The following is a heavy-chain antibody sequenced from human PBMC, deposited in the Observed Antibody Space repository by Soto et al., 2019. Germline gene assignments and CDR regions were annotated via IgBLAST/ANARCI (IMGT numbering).Heavy chain of an antibody. Sequence: EVQLVESGGGLAQPGGSLRLSCAASGFIFSSYWMHWVRQAPGKGLVWVSRINSDESRTSYADSVKGRFTISRDNAKNTLNLQMNSLRAEDTAVYYCARVSVGAYYFDYWGQGILVTVSS. D-gene: IGHD1-26*01. CDR3: ARVSVGAYYFDY. CDR2: INSDESRT. J-gene: IGHJ4*02. V-gene: IGHV3-74*01. CDR1: GFIFSSYW.